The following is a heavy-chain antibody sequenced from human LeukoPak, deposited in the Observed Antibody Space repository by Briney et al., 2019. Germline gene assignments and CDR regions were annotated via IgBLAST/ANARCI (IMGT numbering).Heavy chain of an antibody. J-gene: IGHJ4*02. CDR1: GGSISSGGNS. D-gene: IGHD5-24*01. V-gene: IGHV4-30-2*01. Sequence: SETLSLTCAVSGGSISSGGNSWSWIRQPPGKGLEWIGYIYHSGSTYYNPSLKSRVTISVDRSKNQFSLKLSSVTATDTAVYYCATSRDGYNYLGYWGQGTLVTVSS. CDR3: ATSRDGYNYLGY. CDR2: IYHSGST.